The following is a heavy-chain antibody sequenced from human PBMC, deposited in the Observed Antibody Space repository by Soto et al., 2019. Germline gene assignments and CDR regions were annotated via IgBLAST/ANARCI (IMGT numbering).Heavy chain of an antibody. J-gene: IGHJ6*02. CDR2: ISYDGSNK. CDR1: GFTFSSYG. CDR3: ARDMVRGVIISGYYYGMDV. D-gene: IGHD3-10*01. V-gene: IGHV3-30*03. Sequence: QVQLVESGGGVVQPGRSLRLSCAASGFTFSSYGMHWVRQAPGKGLXWVAVISYDGSNKYYADSVKGRFTISRDNSKNTLYLQMNSLRAEDTAVYYCARDMVRGVIISGYYYGMDVWGQGTTVTVSS.